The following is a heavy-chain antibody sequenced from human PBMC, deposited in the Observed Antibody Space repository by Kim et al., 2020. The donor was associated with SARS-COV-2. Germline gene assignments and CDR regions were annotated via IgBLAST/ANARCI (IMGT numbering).Heavy chain of an antibody. V-gene: IGHV3-23*01. CDR2: ISGSGGST. CDR3: ATPHYYDSSVYYLYFDY. CDR1: GFTFSSYA. D-gene: IGHD3-22*01. Sequence: GGSLRPSCAASGFTFSSYAMSWVRQAPGKGLEWVSAISGSGGSTYYADSGKGRFTISRDNSKNTRYLQMNSLRAEDTAVNYCATPHYYDSSVYYLYFDYWGQGTLVTVSS. J-gene: IGHJ4*02.